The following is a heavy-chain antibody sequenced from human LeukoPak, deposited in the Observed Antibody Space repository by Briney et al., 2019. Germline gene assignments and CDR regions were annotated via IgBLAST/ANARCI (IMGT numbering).Heavy chain of an antibody. CDR3: ARDGAAGGVY. D-gene: IGHD3-16*01. J-gene: IGHJ4*02. V-gene: IGHV4-61*02. CDR2: IYTSGST. Sequence: SETLSLTCTVSGNSISSGDNYWSWVRQPAGKGLEWIGRIYTSGSTNYNPSLKSRVTISVDTSKNQFSLKLSSVTAADTAVYYCARDGAAGGVYWGQGTLVTVSS. CDR1: GNSISSGDNY.